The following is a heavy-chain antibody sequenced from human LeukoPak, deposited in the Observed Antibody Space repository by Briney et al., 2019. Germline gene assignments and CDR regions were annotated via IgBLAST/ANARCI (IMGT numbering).Heavy chain of an antibody. CDR1: GYTFTSYY. Sequence: ASVKVPCKASGYTFTSYYMHWVRQAPGQGLEWMGIINPSGGSTSYAQKFQGRVTMTRDTSTSTVYMELSRLRSEDTAVYYCARDLERITIFGVVPLPYYYGMDVWGQGTTVTVSS. V-gene: IGHV1-46*01. D-gene: IGHD3-3*01. CDR3: ARDLERITIFGVVPLPYYYGMDV. CDR2: INPSGGST. J-gene: IGHJ6*02.